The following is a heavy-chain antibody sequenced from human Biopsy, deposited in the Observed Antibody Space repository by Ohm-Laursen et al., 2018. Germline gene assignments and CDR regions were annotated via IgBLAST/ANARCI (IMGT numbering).Heavy chain of an antibody. D-gene: IGHD2/OR15-2a*01. CDR3: TRATNSTGWPYYYFYGMDI. Sequence: SDTLSLTCTVSGGSISSDWWSWIRQTPGKGLEWIGYVYSSGTTTYNPSLRSRVTISVDTSMNQISLRLQSVTAADTAIYYCTRATNSTGWPYYYFYGMDIWGQGTTVTVSS. V-gene: IGHV4-59*07. CDR1: GGSISSDW. CDR2: VYSSGTT. J-gene: IGHJ6*02.